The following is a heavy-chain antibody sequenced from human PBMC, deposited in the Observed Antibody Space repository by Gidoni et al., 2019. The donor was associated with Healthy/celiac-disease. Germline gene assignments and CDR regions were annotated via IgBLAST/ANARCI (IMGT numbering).Heavy chain of an antibody. Sequence: QVQLVQSGVEVKKTGASVKFSCKACGYTFTGYYKHWVRQAPGQGLEWMCRINPNSGGTNYAQKFQGRVTMTRDTSISTAYMELSRLRADDTDVYYCLLTGYYHDYWGQGTLVTVSS. CDR1: GYTFTGYY. V-gene: IGHV1-2*05. D-gene: IGHD3-9*01. CDR3: LLTGYYHDY. CDR2: INPNSGGT. J-gene: IGHJ4*02.